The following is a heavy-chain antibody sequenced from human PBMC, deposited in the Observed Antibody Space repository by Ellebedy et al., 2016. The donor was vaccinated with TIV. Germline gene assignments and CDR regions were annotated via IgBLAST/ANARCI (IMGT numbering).Heavy chain of an antibody. V-gene: IGHV1-18*01. CDR1: GYTFTSYG. CDR2: ISAYNGNT. Sequence: ASVKVSCXASGYTFTSYGISWVRQAPGQGLEWMGWISAYNGNTNYAQKLQGRVTMTRDTSTSTVYMELSSLRSEDTAVYYCARDALGTSIGDWGQGTLVTVSS. CDR3: ARDALGTSIGD. D-gene: IGHD2/OR15-2a*01. J-gene: IGHJ4*02.